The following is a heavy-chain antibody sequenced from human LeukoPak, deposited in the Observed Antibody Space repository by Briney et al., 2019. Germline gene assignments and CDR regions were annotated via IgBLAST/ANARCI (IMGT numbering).Heavy chain of an antibody. V-gene: IGHV3-30*04. J-gene: IGHJ6*03. CDR2: ISYDGSNK. Sequence: GGSLRLSCAASGFTFSSYAVHWVRQAPGKGLEWVAVISYDGSNKYYADSVKGRFTISRDNSKNTLYLQMNSLRAEDTAVYYCARDGIAPTVTGDLPPIDYYYMDVWGKGTTVTVSS. CDR1: GFTFSSYA. D-gene: IGHD4-17*01. CDR3: ARDGIAPTVTGDLPPIDYYYMDV.